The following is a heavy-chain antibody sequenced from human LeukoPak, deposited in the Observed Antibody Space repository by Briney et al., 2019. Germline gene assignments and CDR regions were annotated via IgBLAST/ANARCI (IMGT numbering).Heavy chain of an antibody. CDR1: GFTFSSHW. CDR3: ARGSSSSSNAFDI. CDR2: INGDGTST. J-gene: IGHJ3*02. D-gene: IGHD6-6*01. Sequence: GGSLRLSCAASGFTFSSHWMPWVRQVPGKGPVWVARINGDGTSTSYADSVKGRFTISRDNAKNTLFLQMSSLRGEDTAVYSCARGSSSSSNAFDIWGQGTMVTVSS. V-gene: IGHV3-74*01.